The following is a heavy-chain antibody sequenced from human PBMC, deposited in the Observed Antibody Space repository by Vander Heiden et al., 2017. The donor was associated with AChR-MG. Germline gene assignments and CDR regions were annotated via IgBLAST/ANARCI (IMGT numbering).Heavy chain of an antibody. CDR2: IRSKANSYAT. CDR1: GVTFSGSA. CDR3: TRPESGSEGY. V-gene: IGHV3-73*02. Sequence: EVQLVESGGGLVQPGGSLKLSCAASGVTFSGSAMHWVRQASGKGLEWVGRIRSKANSYATAYAASVKGRFTISRDDSKNTAYLQMNSLKTEDTAVYYCTRPESGSEGYWGQGTLSPSPQ. J-gene: IGHJ4*02. D-gene: IGHD3-10*01.